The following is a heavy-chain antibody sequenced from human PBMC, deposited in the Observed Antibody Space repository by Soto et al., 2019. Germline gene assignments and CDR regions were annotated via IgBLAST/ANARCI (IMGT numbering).Heavy chain of an antibody. V-gene: IGHV1-69*02. CDR3: AMEYCSSTSCYRDY. Sequence: QVQLVQSGAEVKKPGSSVKVSCKASGGTFSSYTISWVRQAPGQGLEWMGRIIPILDIANYAQKFQGRVTITAHKSTSTAYMELSSLRSEHTSVYYCAMEYCSSTSCYRDYWGQGTLVTVSS. J-gene: IGHJ4*02. D-gene: IGHD2-2*02. CDR1: GGTFSSYT. CDR2: IIPILDIA.